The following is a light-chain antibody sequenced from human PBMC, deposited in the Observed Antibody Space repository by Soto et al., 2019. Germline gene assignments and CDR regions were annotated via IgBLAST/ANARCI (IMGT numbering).Light chain of an antibody. V-gene: IGLV1-47*01. CDR1: RSNIGTNY. Sequence: QSVLTQPPSASGPPGQRVTLSCSGSRSNIGTNYVYWYQHLPGTAPKLLIYRNNEWPSGVPERFSGAKSGTSASLAISGLRSEDEGDYYCAAWDDSLTGWVFGGGTKLTVL. J-gene: IGLJ3*02. CDR2: RNN. CDR3: AAWDDSLTGWV.